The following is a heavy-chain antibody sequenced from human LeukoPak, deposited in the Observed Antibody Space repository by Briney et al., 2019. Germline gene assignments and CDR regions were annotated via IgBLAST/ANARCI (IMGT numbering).Heavy chain of an antibody. CDR1: VYTFIDFY. D-gene: IGHD5-18*01. V-gene: IGHV1-2*02. Sequence: ASVNVSFTASVYTFIDFYINWVRQAPGQGSEWMGWMNPNNVDTHYPQHFLGRVTMTRHTSISTAYMELSRLTSDDTAVYYCARDGRLRNGYDNFYIWGQGTLVTVSS. CDR3: ARDGRLRNGYDNFYI. J-gene: IGHJ4*02. CDR2: MNPNNVDT.